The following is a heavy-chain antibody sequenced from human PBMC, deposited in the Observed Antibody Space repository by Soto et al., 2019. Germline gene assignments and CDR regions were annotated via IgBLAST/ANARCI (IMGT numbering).Heavy chain of an antibody. V-gene: IGHV4-59*08. D-gene: IGHD4-17*01. CDR2: IYYSGST. Sequence: SETLSLTCTVSGGSIRSYYWSWIRQPPGKGLECIGYIYYSGSTNYNPSLKSRVTISVDTSKNQFSLKLSSVTAADTAIYYCARNYGDYVDYWGQGTRVTVSS. J-gene: IGHJ4*02. CDR3: ARNYGDYVDY. CDR1: GGSIRSYY.